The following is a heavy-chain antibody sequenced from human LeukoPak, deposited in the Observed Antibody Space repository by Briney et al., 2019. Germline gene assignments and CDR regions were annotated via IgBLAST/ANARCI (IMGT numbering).Heavy chain of an antibody. CDR1: GFPFSNTW. V-gene: IGHV3-15*01. Sequence: GGSLRLSCAASGFPFSNTWMSWVRQAPGKGLEWVGRIKSETDGGTTDYGAPVKGRFTISRDNSKNTLYLQMNSLKTEDTAVFYCTTVSSYYYYMDVWGKGTTVTVSS. CDR3: TTVSSYYYYMDV. J-gene: IGHJ6*03. CDR2: IKSETDGGTT.